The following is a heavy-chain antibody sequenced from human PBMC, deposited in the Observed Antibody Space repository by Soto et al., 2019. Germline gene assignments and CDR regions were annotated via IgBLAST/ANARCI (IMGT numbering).Heavy chain of an antibody. D-gene: IGHD3-9*01. CDR2: IYYSGST. Sequence: QVQLQESGPGLVKPSQTLSLTCTVSGGSISSGGYYWSWIRQHPGKGLEWIGYIYYSGSTYYNPSLKSRVTISVDTSKNQFSLKLSSVTAADTAVYYCARDHANYDILTGYKNGTRYYYYGMDVWGQGTTVTVSS. J-gene: IGHJ6*02. CDR1: GGSISSGGYY. CDR3: ARDHANYDILTGYKNGTRYYYYGMDV. V-gene: IGHV4-31*03.